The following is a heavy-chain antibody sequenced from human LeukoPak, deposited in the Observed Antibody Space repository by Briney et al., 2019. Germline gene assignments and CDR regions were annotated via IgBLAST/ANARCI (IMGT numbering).Heavy chain of an antibody. Sequence: GGSLGLSCAASGFTFDDYAMHWVRQAPGKGLEWVSLISWDGGSTYYADSVKGRFTISRDNSKNTLYLQMNSLRAEDTAVYYCAKEEEGNFDYWGQGTLVTVSS. V-gene: IGHV3-43D*03. J-gene: IGHJ4*02. CDR2: ISWDGGST. CDR1: GFTFDDYA. CDR3: AKEEEGNFDY.